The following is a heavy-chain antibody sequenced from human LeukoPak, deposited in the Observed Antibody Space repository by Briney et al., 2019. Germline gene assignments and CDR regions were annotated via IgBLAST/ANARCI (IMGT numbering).Heavy chain of an antibody. V-gene: IGHV1-3*01. CDR2: INAGNGNT. D-gene: IGHD6-19*01. J-gene: IGHJ5*02. Sequence: ASVKVSCKASGYTFTYYAIQWVRQAPGQRLEWMGWINAGNGNTKYSQKFQGRVTITRYTSASTAYMELSSLRSEDTAVYYCARGVSASSGWYVIDHWGQGTLVTVSS. CDR1: GYTFTYYA. CDR3: ARGVSASSGWYVIDH.